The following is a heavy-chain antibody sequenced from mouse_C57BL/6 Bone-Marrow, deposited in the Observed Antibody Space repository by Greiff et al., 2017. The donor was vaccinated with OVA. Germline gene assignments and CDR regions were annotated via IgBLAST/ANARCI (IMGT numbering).Heavy chain of an antibody. CDR2: INPYNGGT. Sequence: EVQLQQSGPVLVKPGASVKMSCKASGYTFTDYYMNWVKQSHGKSLEWIGVINPYNGGTSYNQKFKGKATLTVDKSSSTAYMELNSLTSEDSAVYYCARSEESYWYFDVWGTGTTVTVSS. V-gene: IGHV1-19*01. CDR1: GYTFTDYY. CDR3: ARSEESYWYFDV. J-gene: IGHJ1*03.